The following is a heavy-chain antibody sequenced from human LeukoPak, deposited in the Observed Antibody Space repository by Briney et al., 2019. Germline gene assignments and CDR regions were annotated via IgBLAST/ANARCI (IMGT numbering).Heavy chain of an antibody. CDR2: ISYDGGDP. V-gene: IGHV3-74*01. J-gene: IGHJ5*02. CDR3: ARGYSSRLYNWLDP. Sequence: LGGSLRLSCAASGFTFSSYWMHWVRQAPGKGLVWVSRISYDGGDPSYADSVKGRFTISRDNAKNTLYLQMNSLTAEDTAVYYCARGYSSRLYNWLDPWGQGTLVTVSS. D-gene: IGHD6-13*01. CDR1: GFTFSSYW.